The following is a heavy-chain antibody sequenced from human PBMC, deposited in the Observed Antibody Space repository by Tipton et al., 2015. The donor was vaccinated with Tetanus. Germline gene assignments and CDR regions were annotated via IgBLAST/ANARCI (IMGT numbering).Heavy chain of an antibody. Sequence: TLSLTCTVSGVSMSNGGYYWSWIRQHPGKGLEWIGYIYHRGNTYYNPSLKSRLTTSVDTSNNQFSLNLRSVTAADTAVYYCAALSAVFRSSEWVPSSFDYWGQGTLVPVAP. CDR3: AALSAVFRSSEWVPSSFDY. CDR1: GVSMSNGGYY. V-gene: IGHV4-31*03. J-gene: IGHJ4*02. D-gene: IGHD2/OR15-2a*01. CDR2: IYHRGNT.